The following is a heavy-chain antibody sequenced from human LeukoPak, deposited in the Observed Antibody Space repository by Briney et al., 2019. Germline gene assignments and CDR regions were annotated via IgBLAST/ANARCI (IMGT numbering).Heavy chain of an antibody. J-gene: IGHJ3*02. CDR1: GFTFSSYS. CDR3: AREIYCSSTSCYPSDAFDI. V-gene: IGHV3-21*01. CDR2: ISSSSSYI. Sequence: GGSLRLSCAASGFTFSSYSMNWVRQAPGKGLEWVSSISSSSSYIYYADSVKGRLTISRDNAKNSLYLQMNSLRAEDTAVYYCAREIYCSSTSCYPSDAFDIWGQGTMVTVSS. D-gene: IGHD2-2*01.